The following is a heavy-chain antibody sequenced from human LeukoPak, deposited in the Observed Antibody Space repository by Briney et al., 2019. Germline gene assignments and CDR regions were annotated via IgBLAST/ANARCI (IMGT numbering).Heavy chain of an antibody. CDR3: ARDRSSGWFSYMFV. V-gene: IGHV3-53*01. CDR1: GFTVSSYY. CDR2: IYSDGRT. J-gene: IGHJ6*03. Sequence: GGSLRLSCGASGFTVSSYYMSWARQAPGKGLEWISVIYSDGRTYYADSVKGRCTISRDNTKNTLYLQMNSLRAEDAAVYYCARDRSSGWFSYMFVWGKGATVAVSS. D-gene: IGHD6-19*01.